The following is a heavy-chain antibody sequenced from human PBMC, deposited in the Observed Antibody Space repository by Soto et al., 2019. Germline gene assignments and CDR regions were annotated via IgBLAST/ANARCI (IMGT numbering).Heavy chain of an antibody. CDR1: GGSISGYY. Sequence: SETLSLTCTVSGGSISGYYWSWIRQPPGKGLEWIGYIYYSGSTNYNPSPKSRVTISVDTSKNQFSLRLSSVTAADTAVYYCVREPYCSGGTCLGYWGQGTLVTVSS. CDR2: IYYSGST. V-gene: IGHV4-59*01. J-gene: IGHJ4*02. CDR3: VREPYCSGGTCLGY. D-gene: IGHD2-15*01.